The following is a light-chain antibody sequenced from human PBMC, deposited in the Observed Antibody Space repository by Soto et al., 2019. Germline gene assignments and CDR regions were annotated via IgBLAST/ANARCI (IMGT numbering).Light chain of an antibody. J-gene: IGKJ4*01. Sequence: EIVMTQSPATLSVSPGERATLSCRASQSVSSNLAWYQQKPGQAPRLLMYGVSTRATGIPARFSGSGSGTDFTLTVSSLQPEDFAVYYCQHDYNLLTFGGGTKVDIK. V-gene: IGKV3-15*01. CDR1: QSVSSN. CDR3: QHDYNLLT. CDR2: GVS.